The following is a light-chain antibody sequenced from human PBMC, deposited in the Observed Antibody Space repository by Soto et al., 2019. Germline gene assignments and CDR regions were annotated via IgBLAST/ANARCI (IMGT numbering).Light chain of an antibody. Sequence: QSALTQPASVSGSPGQSITISCTGTSSDVGTYNLVSWYQQHPGKAPKLMIYEVSKRPSGVSNRFSGSKSGNTASLTISGLQAADEADYYCCSYAGSSTYVFGTETKVTVL. CDR3: CSYAGSSTYV. CDR1: SSDVGTYNL. V-gene: IGLV2-23*02. CDR2: EVS. J-gene: IGLJ1*01.